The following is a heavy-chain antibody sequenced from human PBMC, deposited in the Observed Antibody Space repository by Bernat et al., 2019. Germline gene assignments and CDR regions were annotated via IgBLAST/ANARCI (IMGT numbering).Heavy chain of an antibody. CDR3: AREDIAVASPHHYGMDV. J-gene: IGHJ6*02. D-gene: IGHD6-19*01. CDR2: IITILGIA. V-gene: IGHV1-69*08. CDR1: GGTFSCYT. Sequence: QVQLVQSGAEVKKPGSSVKVSCKASGGTFSCYTISWVRQAPGQGLEWMGRIITILGIANYAQKFQGRVTITADKSTSTAYMELRSLRSDDTAVYYCAREDIAVASPHHYGMDVWGQGTTVTVSS.